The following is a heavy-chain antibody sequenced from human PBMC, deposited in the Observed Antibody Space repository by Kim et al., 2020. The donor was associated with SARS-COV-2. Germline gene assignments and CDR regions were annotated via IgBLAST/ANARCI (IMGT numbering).Heavy chain of an antibody. CDR2: ISWDGGST. CDR3: AKDTVAFNWDAFDI. Sequence: GGSLRLSCAASGFTFDDYAMHWVRQAPGKGLEWVSLISWDGGSTYYADSVKGRFTISRDNSKNSLYLQMNSLRAEDTALYYCAKDTVAFNWDAFDIWGQGTMVTVSS. D-gene: IGHD1-20*01. J-gene: IGHJ3*02. V-gene: IGHV3-43D*03. CDR1: GFTFDDYA.